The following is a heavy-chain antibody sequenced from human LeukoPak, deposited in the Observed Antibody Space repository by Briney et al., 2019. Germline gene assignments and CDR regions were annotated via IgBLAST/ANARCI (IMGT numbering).Heavy chain of an antibody. V-gene: IGHV3-74*01. Sequence: GGSLRLSCAASGFTFSAYWMHWVPQAPGKGLVWVSRVKYDGSTTTYADYVKGRFTISRDNAKNILYLQMNSLRVEDTAVYYCARDLDWLLFDYWGQGTLVIVSS. J-gene: IGHJ4*02. CDR3: ARDLDWLLFDY. CDR2: VKYDGSTT. CDR1: GFTFSAYW. D-gene: IGHD3-9*01.